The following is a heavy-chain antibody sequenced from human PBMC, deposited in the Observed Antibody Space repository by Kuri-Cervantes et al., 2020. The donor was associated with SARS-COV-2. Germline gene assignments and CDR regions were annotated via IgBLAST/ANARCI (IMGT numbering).Heavy chain of an antibody. CDR3: TGRDFNC. Sequence: GGSLRLSCAASGFTFSIAWMNWVRQAPGKGLEWVGRIKSKTDGGTTDYAAPVKGRFTISRDDSKNTLYLQMNNLKIEDTGFYYCTGRDFNCWGQGTLVTVSS. CDR1: GFTFSIAW. V-gene: IGHV3-15*07. J-gene: IGHJ4*02. CDR2: IKSKTDGGTT. D-gene: IGHD3-3*01.